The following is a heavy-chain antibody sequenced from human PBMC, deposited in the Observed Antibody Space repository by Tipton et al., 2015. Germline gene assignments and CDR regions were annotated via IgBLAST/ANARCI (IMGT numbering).Heavy chain of an antibody. CDR3: ARLTGVYYDSATYDPTYIDY. D-gene: IGHD3-22*01. V-gene: IGHV4-59*07. Sequence: TLSLTCTVSGGSIRTYYWVWIRQPPGRGLESIGYIYHSGRTNYNPSLRSRLTMSVESSKNQFSLRLSSATAADTAVYYCARLTGVYYDSATYDPTYIDYWGQGILVSVSS. CDR1: GGSIRTYY. CDR2: IYHSGRT. J-gene: IGHJ4*02.